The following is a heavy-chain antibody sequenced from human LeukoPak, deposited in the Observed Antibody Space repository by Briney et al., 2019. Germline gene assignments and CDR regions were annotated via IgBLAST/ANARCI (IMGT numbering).Heavy chain of an antibody. J-gene: IGHJ4*02. CDR3: AREICSSTSCYSEPHFDY. CDR1: GFTFSSYS. V-gene: IGHV3-21*01. Sequence: GGSLRLSCAASGFTFSSYSMNWVRQAPGKGLEWVSSISSSSSYIYYADSVKGRFTISRDNAKNSLYLQMNSLRAGDTAVYYCAREICSSTSCYSEPHFDYWGQGTLVTVSS. CDR2: ISSSSSYI. D-gene: IGHD2-2*01.